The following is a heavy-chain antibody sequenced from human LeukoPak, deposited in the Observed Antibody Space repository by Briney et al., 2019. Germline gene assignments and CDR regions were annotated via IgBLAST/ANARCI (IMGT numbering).Heavy chain of an antibody. V-gene: IGHV3-66*01. CDR1: GFSVNNLY. Sequence: GGSLRLSCAASGFSVNNLYMSWVRQAPGKGLEWVSVIYSGDRTYYADSVKGRFTISRDTSKNTVYLQMNSLRPEETAVYYCARDHAALRYYFDYWGQGTLITVSS. CDR2: IYSGDRT. CDR3: ARDHAALRYYFDY. J-gene: IGHJ4*02. D-gene: IGHD1-14*01.